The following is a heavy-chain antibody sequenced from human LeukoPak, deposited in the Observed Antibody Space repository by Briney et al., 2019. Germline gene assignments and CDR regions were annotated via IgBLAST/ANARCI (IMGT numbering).Heavy chain of an antibody. CDR3: ARRDIFDY. CDR1: VFTFSSHW. Sequence: GGSLRLSCAASVFTFSSHWMHWVRQAPGKGLMWVSRINSDGSTTSYADSVKGRFTISRDNAKNTLYLQMNSLRAEDTAVYYCARRDIFDYWGQGTLVTASS. V-gene: IGHV3-74*01. J-gene: IGHJ4*02. CDR2: INSDGSTT. D-gene: IGHD2-15*01.